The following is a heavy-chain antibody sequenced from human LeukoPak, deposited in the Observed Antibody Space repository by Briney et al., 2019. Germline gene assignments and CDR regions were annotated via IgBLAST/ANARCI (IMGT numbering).Heavy chain of an antibody. J-gene: IGHJ3*02. V-gene: IGHV3-9*01. D-gene: IGHD2/OR15-2a*01. CDR1: GFTFDDYA. CDR3: AKDIVMAGTGDPASAFDI. Sequence: GRSLRLSCAASGFTFDDYAMHWVRQAPGKGLEWVSGISWNSGSIGYADSVRGRFTISRDNAKNSLYLQMNSLRAEDTALYYCAKDIVMAGTGDPASAFDIWGQGTMVTVSS. CDR2: ISWNSGSI.